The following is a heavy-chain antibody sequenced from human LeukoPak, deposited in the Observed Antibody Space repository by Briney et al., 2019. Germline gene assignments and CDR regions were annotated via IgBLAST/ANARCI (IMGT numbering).Heavy chain of an antibody. Sequence: ASVKVSCKASGYTFTSYYMHWVRQAPGQGLEWMGIINPSGGSTSYAQKFQGRVTITRNTSISTAYMELSSLRSEDTAVYYCARAATPGGLIAARLRGYFQHWGQGTLVTVSS. J-gene: IGHJ1*01. CDR2: INPSGGST. CDR1: GYTFTSYY. CDR3: ARAATPGGLIAARLRGYFQH. D-gene: IGHD6-6*01. V-gene: IGHV1-46*01.